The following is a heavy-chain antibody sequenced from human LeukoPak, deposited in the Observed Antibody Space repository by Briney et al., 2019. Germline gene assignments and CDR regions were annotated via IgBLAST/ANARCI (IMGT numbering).Heavy chain of an antibody. CDR3: AREVAVAGTNYFDY. CDR2: IYYSGST. V-gene: IGHV4-59*01. CDR1: GGSISSYY. Sequence: SETLSLTCTVSGGSISSYYWSWIRQPPGKGLEWIGYIYYSGSTNYNPSLKSRVTISVDTSKNQFSLKLSSVTAADAAVYYCAREVAVAGTNYFDYWGQGTLVTVSS. J-gene: IGHJ4*02. D-gene: IGHD6-19*01.